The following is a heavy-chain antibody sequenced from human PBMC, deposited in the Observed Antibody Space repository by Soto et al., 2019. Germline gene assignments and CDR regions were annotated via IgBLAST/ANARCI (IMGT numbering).Heavy chain of an antibody. Sequence: QVQLVESGGGVVQPGRSLRLSCAASGFTFSSYGMHWVRQAPGKGLEWVAVISYDGSNKYYADSVKGRFTISRDNSKNTLYLQMNSLRAEDTAVYYCATTGVSGSYYPRFDYWGQGTLVTVSS. J-gene: IGHJ4*02. V-gene: IGHV3-30*03. CDR3: ATTGVSGSYYPRFDY. D-gene: IGHD3-10*01. CDR2: ISYDGSNK. CDR1: GFTFSSYG.